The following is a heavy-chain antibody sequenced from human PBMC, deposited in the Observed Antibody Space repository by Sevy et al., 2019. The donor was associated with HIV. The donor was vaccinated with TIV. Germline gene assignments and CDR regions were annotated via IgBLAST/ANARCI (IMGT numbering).Heavy chain of an antibody. V-gene: IGHV4-30-2*01. CDR3: ARDGGTVTTPGYFDY. CDR1: GGSISSGAYS. Sequence: SETLSLTCTVAGGSISSGAYSWNWIRQPPGKGLEWIGYIFHTGNTYYNPSLKSRVTISVDRSKNHFSLKMSSVTAADTALYYCARDGGTVTTPGYFDYWGQGTLVTVSS. J-gene: IGHJ4*02. D-gene: IGHD4-17*01. CDR2: IFHTGNT.